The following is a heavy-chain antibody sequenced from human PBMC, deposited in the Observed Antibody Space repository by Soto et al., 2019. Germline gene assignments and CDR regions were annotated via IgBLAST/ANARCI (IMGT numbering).Heavy chain of an antibody. CDR1: GYNFATYW. CDR2: IYPGDSDT. V-gene: IGHV5-51*01. CDR3: ARHYICRGGDCYYYGMDV. J-gene: IGHJ6*02. Sequence: GESLKISCKGSGYNFATYWITWVRQMPGKGLEWVGIIYPGDSDTRYSPAFQGQVTISADKSINTAYLQWSSLKASDTAIYYCARHYICRGGDCYYYGMDVWGQGTTVTAP. D-gene: IGHD3-16*01.